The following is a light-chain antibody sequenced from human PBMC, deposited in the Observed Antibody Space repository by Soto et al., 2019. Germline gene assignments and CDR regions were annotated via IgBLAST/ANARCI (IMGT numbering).Light chain of an antibody. J-gene: IGKJ4*01. V-gene: IGKV1D-12*01. CDR2: TAS. CDR3: QQGNSPPLT. CDR1: QDIASR. Sequence: DIQMTQSPSSVSASVRDRVTITCRASQDIASRLAWYQQRPGKAPKLLIYTASSLQSGVPSRFSGGGYGTDFTLTINSLQPEDFATYYCQQGNSPPLTFGGGTKVEIK.